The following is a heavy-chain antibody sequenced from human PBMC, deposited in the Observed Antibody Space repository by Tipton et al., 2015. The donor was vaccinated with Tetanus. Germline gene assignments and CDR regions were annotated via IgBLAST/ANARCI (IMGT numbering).Heavy chain of an antibody. CDR1: GFTFSSYW. D-gene: IGHD7-27*01. V-gene: IGHV3-48*02. J-gene: IGHJ4*02. CDR2: INARTNTI. CDR3: ARGSGAMDS. Sequence: SLRLSCAASGFTFSSYWLAWVRQAPGRGLEWVSCINARTNTIYYADSVKGRFTISRDNARNALYLQMNSLRDDDTALYYCARGSGAMDSWGQGILVTVSS.